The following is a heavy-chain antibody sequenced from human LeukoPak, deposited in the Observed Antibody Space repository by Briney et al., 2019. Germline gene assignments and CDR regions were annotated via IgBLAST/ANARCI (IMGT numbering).Heavy chain of an antibody. Sequence: SETLSLTCAVSGGSITSTSYYWGWIRQPPGKGLEWIGSIYYSGSTYYNPSLKSRVTISVHTSKNTFSLKPRSATAADLAVYFCASCAYGYVTPGYFDYWGQGILVTVSS. J-gene: IGHJ4*02. CDR2: IYYSGST. CDR1: GGSITSTSYY. CDR3: ASCAYGYVTPGYFDY. V-gene: IGHV4-39*01. D-gene: IGHD5-18*01.